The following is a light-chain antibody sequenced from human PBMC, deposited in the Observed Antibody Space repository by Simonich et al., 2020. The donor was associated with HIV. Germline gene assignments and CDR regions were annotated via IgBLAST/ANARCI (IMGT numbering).Light chain of an antibody. V-gene: IGKV4-1*01. CDR2: WAS. CDR3: QQSYSTPPYT. J-gene: IGKJ2*01. CDR1: QSVLSTSNNKNY. Sequence: DIVMTQSPDSLAVSLGERAAINCKSSQSVLSTSNNKNYLAWYQQKPGQPPKLLIYWASTRESGVPDRFSGSGSGTDFTLTISSLQPEDFATYYCQQSYSTPPYTFGQGTKLEIK.